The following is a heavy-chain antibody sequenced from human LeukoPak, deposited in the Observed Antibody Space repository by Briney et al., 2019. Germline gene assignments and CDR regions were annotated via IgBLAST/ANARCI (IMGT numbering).Heavy chain of an antibody. D-gene: IGHD6-13*01. J-gene: IGHJ3*02. V-gene: IGHV4-34*01. CDR1: GGSFSGYY. CDR3: ARGYSSSAPGAFDI. Sequence: SETLSLTCAVYGGSFSGYYWSWSRQPPGKGLEWLGEINHSGSTNYNPSLKSRVTISVDTSKNQFSLKLSSVTAADTAVYYCARGYSSSAPGAFDIWGQGTMVTVSS. CDR2: INHSGST.